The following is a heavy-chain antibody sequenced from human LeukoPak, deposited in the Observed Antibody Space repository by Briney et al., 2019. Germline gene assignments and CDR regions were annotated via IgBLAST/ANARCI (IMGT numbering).Heavy chain of an antibody. D-gene: IGHD2-15*01. J-gene: IGHJ4*02. CDR1: GGSISASSYY. CDR3: ARRGSGSRGDFGY. Sequence: SETLSLTCTVSGGSISASSYYWGWIRQPPGKGLEWIATIYYSGTTYYNPSLKSRVTISVDTSKNQFSLNLSSVTAADTAVYYCARRGSGSRGDFGYWGQGTLVTVSS. V-gene: IGHV4-39*01. CDR2: IYYSGTT.